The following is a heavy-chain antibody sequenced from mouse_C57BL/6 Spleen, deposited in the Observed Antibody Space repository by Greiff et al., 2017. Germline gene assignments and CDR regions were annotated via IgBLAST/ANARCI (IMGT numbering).Heavy chain of an antibody. Sequence: EVQVVESGPELVKPGASVKISCKASGYSFTGYYMNWVKQSPEKSLEWIGEINPSTGGTTYNQKFKAKATLTVDKSSSTAYMQLKSLTSEDSAVYYCAREESYFDYWGQGTTLTVSS. V-gene: IGHV1-42*01. CDR3: AREESYFDY. J-gene: IGHJ2*01. D-gene: IGHD6-2*01. CDR2: INPSTGGT. CDR1: GYSFTGYY.